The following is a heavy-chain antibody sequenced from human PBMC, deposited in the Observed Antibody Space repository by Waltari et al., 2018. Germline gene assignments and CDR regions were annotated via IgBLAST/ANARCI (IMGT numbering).Heavy chain of an antibody. CDR1: GGTFSSYA. J-gene: IGHJ6*03. CDR3: ASLARRVGATGYYYYYMDV. CDR2: IIPIFGTA. D-gene: IGHD1-26*01. V-gene: IGHV1-69*05. Sequence: QVQLVQSGAEVKKPGSSVKVSCKASGGTFSSYAISWVRQAPGQGLEWMGGIIPIFGTANYAQNFQGRVTITTDESTSTAYMELSSLRSEDTAVYYCASLARRVGATGYYYYYMDVWGKGTTVTVSS.